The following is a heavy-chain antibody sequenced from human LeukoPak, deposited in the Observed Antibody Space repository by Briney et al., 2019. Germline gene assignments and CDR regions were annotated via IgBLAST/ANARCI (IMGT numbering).Heavy chain of an antibody. CDR2: FSAGGTRT. D-gene: IGHD3-10*01. J-gene: IGHJ4*02. Sequence: GGSLRLSCAASGFTFRDYAMTWVRQAPGKGPEWVSTFSAGGTRTYYADSVKGRFIITRDNSKNTLYLQMNSLRAEDTAVYYCAKVLSKIYIYGPFDYWGQGSLVTVSS. CDR3: AKVLSKIYIYGPFDY. V-gene: IGHV3-23*01. CDR1: GFTFRDYA.